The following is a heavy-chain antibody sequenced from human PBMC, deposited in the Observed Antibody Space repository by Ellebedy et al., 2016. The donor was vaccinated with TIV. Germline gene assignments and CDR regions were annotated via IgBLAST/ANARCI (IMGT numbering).Heavy chain of an antibody. Sequence: MPSETLSLTCTVSGASISSSYWGWIRQPPGKGLEYIGYVFYNWATNYNPSLMSKITISVAVSKGQFSLKLTSVTPADTAVYSCARADSSWYVVDSWGQGTPVTVS. CDR1: GASISSSY. J-gene: IGHJ5*02. CDR3: ARADSSWYVVDS. V-gene: IGHV4-59*01. D-gene: IGHD6-13*01. CDR2: VFYNWAT.